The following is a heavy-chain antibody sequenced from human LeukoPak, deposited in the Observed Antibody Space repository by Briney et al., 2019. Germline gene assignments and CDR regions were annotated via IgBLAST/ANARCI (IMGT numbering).Heavy chain of an antibody. CDR1: GFTFSRNA. CDR3: AKDILRWSFDS. J-gene: IGHJ4*02. V-gene: IGHV3-23*01. CDR2: IGGDGNT. Sequence: GGSLRLSCVASGFTFSRNAMAWVRQAPGKGLEWVSGIGGDGNTHYADSVRGRFTISRDISKNTVSLQMSSLRAEDTAVYYCAKDILRWSFDSWGQGILVTVSS. D-gene: IGHD2-21*01.